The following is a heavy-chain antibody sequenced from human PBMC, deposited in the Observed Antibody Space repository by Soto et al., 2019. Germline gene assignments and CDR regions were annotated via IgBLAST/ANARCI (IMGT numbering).Heavy chain of an antibody. J-gene: IGHJ3*02. CDR2: ISWNSGSI. CDR3: AKDSSGYYVGSDAFDI. D-gene: IGHD3-22*01. V-gene: IGHV3-9*01. CDR1: GFTFDDYA. Sequence: GGSLRLSCAASGFTFDDYAMHWVRQAPGKGLEWVSGISWNSGSIGYADSVKGRFTISRDNAKNSLYLQMNSLSAEDTALYYCAKDSSGYYVGSDAFDIWGQGTMVTVSS.